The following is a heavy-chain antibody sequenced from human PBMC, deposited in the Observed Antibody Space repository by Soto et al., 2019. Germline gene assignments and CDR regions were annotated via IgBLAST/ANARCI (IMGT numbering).Heavy chain of an antibody. J-gene: IGHJ6*02. D-gene: IGHD4-17*01. CDR3: ARRDYGDALRGYYYYYGMDF. V-gene: IGHV1-69*13. Sequence: GASVKVSCKASGGTFSSYAISWVRQAPGQGLEWMGGIIPIFGTANYAQKFQGRVTITADESTSTAYMELSSLRSEDTAVYYCARRDYGDALRGYYYYYGMDFWGQGTTVTVSS. CDR2: IIPIFGTA. CDR1: GGTFSSYA.